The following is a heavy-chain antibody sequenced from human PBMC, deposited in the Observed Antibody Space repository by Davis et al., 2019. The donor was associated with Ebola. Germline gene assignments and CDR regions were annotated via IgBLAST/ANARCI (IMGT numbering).Heavy chain of an antibody. V-gene: IGHV3-53*01. CDR2: IYSGGTT. J-gene: IGHJ4*02. CDR1: GFNVRTNY. CDR3: AVSAATMTTAQFAGG. D-gene: IGHD2-15*01. Sequence: PGGSLRLSCAASGFNVRTNYMSWVRQAPGKGLEWVSVIYSGGTTYYADSVKGRFTISRDNSKNTLYLQMNSLRAEDTAVYYCAVSAATMTTAQFAGGWGQGTLVTVSS.